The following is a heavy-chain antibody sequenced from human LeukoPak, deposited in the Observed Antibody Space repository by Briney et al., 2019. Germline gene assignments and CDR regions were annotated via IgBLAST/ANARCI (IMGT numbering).Heavy chain of an antibody. CDR2: INPNSGGT. J-gene: IGHJ4*02. Sequence: ASVKVSCKASGYTFTGYYMHWVRQAPGQGLEWMGWINPNSGGTNCAQKFQGRVTIARDTSISTAYMELSRLRSDDTAVYYCARDVDTAMVKDYWGQGTLVTVSS. CDR3: ARDVDTAMVKDY. D-gene: IGHD5-18*01. CDR1: GYTFTGYY. V-gene: IGHV1-2*02.